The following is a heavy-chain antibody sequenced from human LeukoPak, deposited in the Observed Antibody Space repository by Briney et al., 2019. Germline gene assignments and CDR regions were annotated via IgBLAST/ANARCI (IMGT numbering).Heavy chain of an antibody. J-gene: IGHJ4*02. D-gene: IGHD6-19*01. CDR3: ATGGAGWFSDY. V-gene: IGHV4-34*01. CDR2: ITHSGST. CDR1: GGAFSDYY. Sequence: PSETLSLTCGVSGGAFSDYYWGWIRQPPGKGLEWIGDITHSGSTNYNPSLKSRVTISVDTSKNQFSLKLTSATAADTALYYCATGGAGWFSDYWGQGTLVTVSS.